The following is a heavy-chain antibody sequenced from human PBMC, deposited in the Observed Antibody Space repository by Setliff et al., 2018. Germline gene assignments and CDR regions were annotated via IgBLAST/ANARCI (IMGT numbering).Heavy chain of an antibody. D-gene: IGHD2-2*01. CDR3: ARQGCSSTNCHSIDY. J-gene: IGHJ4*02. V-gene: IGHV5-51*01. CDR1: GYSFTSNW. Sequence: GESLKISCKGSGYSFTSNWIAWVRQMPGKGLECMGIIYPGNSNTRYSQPFQGQVTISADKAINTAYLQWNSLQASDTAMYYCARQGCSSTNCHSIDYWGQGTLVTVSS. CDR2: IYPGNSNT.